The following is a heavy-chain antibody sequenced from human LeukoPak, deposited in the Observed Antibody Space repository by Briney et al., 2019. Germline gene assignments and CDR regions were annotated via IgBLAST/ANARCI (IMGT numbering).Heavy chain of an antibody. CDR3: ASTYYYDSSEC. J-gene: IGHJ4*02. Sequence: PSETLSLTCTVSGGSISSSSYYWGWIRQPAGKGLEWIGRIYTSGSTNYNPSLKSRVTISVDTSKNQFSLKLSSVTAADTAVYYCASTYYYDSSECWGQGTLVTVSS. D-gene: IGHD3-22*01. CDR2: IYTSGST. V-gene: IGHV4-61*02. CDR1: GGSISSSSYY.